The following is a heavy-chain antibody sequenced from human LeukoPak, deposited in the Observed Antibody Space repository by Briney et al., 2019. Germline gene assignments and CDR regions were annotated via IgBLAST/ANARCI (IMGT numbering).Heavy chain of an antibody. D-gene: IGHD2-2*01. J-gene: IGHJ6*02. Sequence: ASVKVSCKASGYSFTSYGISWVRQAPGQGLEWMGWISAYNGNTRYAQKLQGRVTMTTDTSTSTAYMELRSLRSDDTAVYYCARIDIVVVPGAVASCGMDVWGQGTTVAVS. CDR1: GYSFTSYG. V-gene: IGHV1-18*01. CDR2: ISAYNGNT. CDR3: ARIDIVVVPGAVASCGMDV.